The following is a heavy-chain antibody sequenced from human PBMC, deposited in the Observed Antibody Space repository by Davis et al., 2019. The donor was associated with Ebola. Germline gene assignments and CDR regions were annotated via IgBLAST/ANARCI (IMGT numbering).Heavy chain of an antibody. CDR2: ISSSSSTI. CDR3: ARDRWAYDLGWFDP. J-gene: IGHJ5*02. D-gene: IGHD3-3*01. Sequence: PGGSLRLSCAASGFTFSSYSMNWVRQAPGKGLEWVSYISSSSSTIYYADSVKGRFTISRDNAKNSLYLQMNSLRDEDTAVYYCARDRWAYDLGWFDPWGQGTLVTVSS. CDR1: GFTFSSYS. V-gene: IGHV3-48*02.